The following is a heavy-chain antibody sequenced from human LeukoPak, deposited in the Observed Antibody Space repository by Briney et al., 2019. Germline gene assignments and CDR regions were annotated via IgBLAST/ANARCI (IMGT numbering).Heavy chain of an antibody. CDR2: ISYDGSNK. V-gene: IGHV3-30-3*01. J-gene: IGHJ4*02. CDR3: ARGRNYRSPEDY. CDR1: GFTFSSYA. Sequence: PGGSLRLSCAASGFTFSSYAMRWVRQAPGKGLERVAVISYDGSNKYYADSVKGRFTISRDNSKNTLYLQMNSLRAEDTAVYYCARGRNYRSPEDYWGQGTLVTVSS. D-gene: IGHD4-11*01.